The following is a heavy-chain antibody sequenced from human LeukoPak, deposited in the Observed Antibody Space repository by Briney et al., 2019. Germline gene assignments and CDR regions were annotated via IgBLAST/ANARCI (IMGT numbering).Heavy chain of an antibody. CDR3: ARAGSDSPPY. J-gene: IGHJ4*02. Sequence: GGSLRLSCAASGFTFSNYAMHWVRQAPGKGLEWVAVILYDGINKYHADSVKGRFTISRDNSKNTLYLQMNSLRAEDTAVYYCARAGSDSPPYWGQGTLVTVSS. CDR2: ILYDGINK. CDR1: GFTFSNYA. V-gene: IGHV3-30-3*01. D-gene: IGHD3-10*01.